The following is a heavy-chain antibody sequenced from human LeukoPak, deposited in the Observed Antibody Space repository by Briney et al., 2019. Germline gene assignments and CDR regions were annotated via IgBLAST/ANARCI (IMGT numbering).Heavy chain of an antibody. D-gene: IGHD2-15*01. CDR2: ISYDGRNE. V-gene: IGHV3-30*04. CDR1: RFIFSNYA. J-gene: IGHJ4*01. Sequence: GGSLRLSCAASRFIFSNYAMHWVRQAPGKGLDWVAVISYDGRNEYYADSVKGRFTISRDYSKNTLYLQMNSLRTEDTAVYYCVRQDCSAGSCYLDYWGHGTLVTVSS. CDR3: VRQDCSAGSCYLDY.